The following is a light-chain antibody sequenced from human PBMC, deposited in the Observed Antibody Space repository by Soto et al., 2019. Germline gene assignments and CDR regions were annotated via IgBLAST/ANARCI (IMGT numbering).Light chain of an antibody. Sequence: DIQMAQSPSSLSASVGDRVTITCRASQSISSYLHWYQHKPGKAPKLLIYAASSLQSGVPSRFSGSGSGTDLTLTISSLQPEDFATYYCQQSYSTLLWTFGQGTKLEIK. CDR2: AAS. CDR1: QSISSY. V-gene: IGKV1-39*01. CDR3: QQSYSTLLWT. J-gene: IGKJ2*02.